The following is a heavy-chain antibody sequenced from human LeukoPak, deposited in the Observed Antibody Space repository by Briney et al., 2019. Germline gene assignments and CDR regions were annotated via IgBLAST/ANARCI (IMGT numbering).Heavy chain of an antibody. CDR2: TYYRSKWDN. CDR3: ARGLYRYFEL. J-gene: IGHJ2*01. CDR1: RDSVSSTIAT. Sequence: SQTLSHTSAIFRDSVSSTIATWNWIRQPPSRGLEWLGRTYYRSKWDNDYAVSVKSRITINPDTRRNQFSLQLNPVTPEDTAVYYCARGLYRYFELWGGGALVTVSS. V-gene: IGHV6-1*01.